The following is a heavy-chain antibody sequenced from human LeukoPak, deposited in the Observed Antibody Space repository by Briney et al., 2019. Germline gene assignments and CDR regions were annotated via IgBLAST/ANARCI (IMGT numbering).Heavy chain of an antibody. D-gene: IGHD5-18*01. J-gene: IGHJ4*02. CDR3: ARVNQYSYRDY. V-gene: IGHV1-18*01. CDR1: GYTFTSYG. Sequence: ASVKVSCEASGYTFTSYGISWVRQPPGQELEWMGWISANNGNTDYAQKLQGRVTMTTDTSTGTAYMELRSLRSDDTAVYYCARVNQYSYRDYWGQGTLVTVSS. CDR2: ISANNGNT.